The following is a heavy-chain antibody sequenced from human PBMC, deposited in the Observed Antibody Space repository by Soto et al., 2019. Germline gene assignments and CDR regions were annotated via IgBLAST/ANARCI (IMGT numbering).Heavy chain of an antibody. CDR3: SCTKDETLYFDY. V-gene: IGHV4-39*01. Sequence: SETLSLTCTVSGDSISITSYYWGWVRQPPGKGLEWIGSIHYSGSTHYNPSLQSRVTISGDASKKQFSLKLRSVTAADTAVYYCSCTKDETLYFDYSGQGTPVIVSS. J-gene: IGHJ4*02. D-gene: IGHD2-8*01. CDR1: GDSISITSYY. CDR2: IHYSGST.